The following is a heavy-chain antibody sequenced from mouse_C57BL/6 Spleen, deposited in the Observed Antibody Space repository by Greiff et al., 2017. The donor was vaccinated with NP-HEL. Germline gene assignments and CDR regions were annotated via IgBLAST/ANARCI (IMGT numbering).Heavy chain of an antibody. Sequence: QVHVKQSGPELVKPGASVKISCKASGYSFSSSWLNWVKQRPGKGLEWIGRIYPGDGDTNYNGKFKGKATLTADKASSTAYMQLSSRTSEDSAVYVCGRGGDYDGYFDVWGTGTTVTVAS. D-gene: IGHD2-4*01. J-gene: IGHJ1*03. CDR1: GYSFSSSW. CDR2: IYPGDGDT. CDR3: GRGGDYDGYFDV. V-gene: IGHV1-82*01.